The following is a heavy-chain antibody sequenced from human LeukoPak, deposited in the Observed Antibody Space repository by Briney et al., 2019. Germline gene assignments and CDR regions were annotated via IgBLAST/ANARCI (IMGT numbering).Heavy chain of an antibody. CDR3: VRYYCSSTSCYAGLYGMDV. J-gene: IGHJ6*02. CDR1: GYTHTNYG. Sequence: VASVKVSCKASGYTHTNYGIIWVRQAPGQGLEWMGWVSPYNGNTKYAQKLQDRVTMTTDTSTTTAYVELRSLGSDDTAVYYCVRYYCSSTSCYAGLYGMDVWGQGTTVTVSS. CDR2: VSPYNGNT. V-gene: IGHV1-18*01. D-gene: IGHD2-2*01.